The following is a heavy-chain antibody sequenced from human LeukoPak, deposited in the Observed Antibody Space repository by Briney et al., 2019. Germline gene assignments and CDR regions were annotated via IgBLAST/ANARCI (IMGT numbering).Heavy chain of an antibody. CDR2: ISDSGGYT. J-gene: IGHJ4*02. D-gene: IGHD3-16*02. Sequence: PGGSLRLSCAAPGLTFRTYAMSWVRQAPGRGLEWVSSISDSGGYTFYADSVKGRFTISRDNSKNTVYLQMNSLRAEGTAVYYCAKGGSYRSQPYFDYWGQGTPVTVSS. CDR3: AKGGSYRSQPYFDY. V-gene: IGHV3-23*01. CDR1: GLTFRTYA.